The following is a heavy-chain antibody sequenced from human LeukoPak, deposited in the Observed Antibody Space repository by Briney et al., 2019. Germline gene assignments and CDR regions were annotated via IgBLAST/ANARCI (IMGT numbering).Heavy chain of an antibody. D-gene: IGHD2-21*02. CDR3: ARDALAYCGGDCLYYFDY. CDR2: IWYDGSNK. CDR1: GFTFSSYG. V-gene: IGHV3-33*01. J-gene: IGHJ4*02. Sequence: GGSLRLPCAASGFTFSSYGMHWVRQAPGKGLEWVAVIWYDGSNKYYADSVKGRFTISRDNSKNTLYLQMNSLRAEDTAVYYCARDALAYCGGDCLYYFDYWGQGTLVTVSS.